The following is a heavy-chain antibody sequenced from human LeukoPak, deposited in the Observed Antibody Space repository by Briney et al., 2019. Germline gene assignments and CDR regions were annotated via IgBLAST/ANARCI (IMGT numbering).Heavy chain of an antibody. CDR3: ARTGGCSGGSCYIDSWFDP. CDR1: GGSISSSSYY. J-gene: IGHJ5*02. D-gene: IGHD2-15*01. CDR2: IYYSGST. V-gene: IGHV4-39*01. Sequence: TSETLSLTCTVSGGSISSSSYYWGWIRQPPGKGLEWIGSIYYSGSTYYNPSLKSRVTISVDTSKNQFSLKLSSVTAADTAVYYCARTGGCSGGSCYIDSWFDPWGQGTLVTVSS.